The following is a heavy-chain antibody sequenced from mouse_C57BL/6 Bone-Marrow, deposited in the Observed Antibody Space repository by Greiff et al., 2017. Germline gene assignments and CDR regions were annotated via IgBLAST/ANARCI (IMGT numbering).Heavy chain of an antibody. CDR2: ISNGGGST. CDR1: GFTFSDYY. J-gene: IGHJ1*03. V-gene: IGHV5-12*01. Sequence: EVQLVESGGGLVQPGGSLKLSCAASGFTFSDYYMYWVRQTPEKGLEWVAYISNGGGSTYYPDTVKGRFTISRDNAKNTLYLQMSRLKSEDTAMYYCTRRGTMITRGYFAVWGTGTTVTVSS. CDR3: TRRGTMITRGYFAV. D-gene: IGHD2-4*01.